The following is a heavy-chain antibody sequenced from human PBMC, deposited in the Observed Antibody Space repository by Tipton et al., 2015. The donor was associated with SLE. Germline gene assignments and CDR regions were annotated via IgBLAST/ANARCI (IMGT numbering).Heavy chain of an antibody. CDR1: GGSFSGYY. J-gene: IGHJ5*02. CDR2: INHSGST. CDR3: AGEYSNSPGFDP. D-gene: IGHD4-11*01. Sequence: TLSLTCAVYGGSFSGYYWSWIRQPPGKGLEWIGEINHSGSTNYNPSLKSRVTISVDTSKNQFSLKLSSVTAADTAVYYCAGEYSNSPGFDPWGQGTLVTVSS. V-gene: IGHV4-34*01.